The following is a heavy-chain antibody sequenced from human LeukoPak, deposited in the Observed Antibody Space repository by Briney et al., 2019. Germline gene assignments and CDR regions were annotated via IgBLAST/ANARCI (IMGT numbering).Heavy chain of an antibody. CDR2: IIPIFGTA. Sequence: SVKVSCKASGGTFSSYAISWVRQAPGQGLEWMGGIIPIFGTANYAQKFQGRVTMTRDTSTSTVYMEMSSLRSEDTAVYYCASLRSTGFDYWGQGTLVTVSS. D-gene: IGHD1-14*01. J-gene: IGHJ4*02. CDR1: GGTFSSYA. CDR3: ASLRSTGFDY. V-gene: IGHV1-69*05.